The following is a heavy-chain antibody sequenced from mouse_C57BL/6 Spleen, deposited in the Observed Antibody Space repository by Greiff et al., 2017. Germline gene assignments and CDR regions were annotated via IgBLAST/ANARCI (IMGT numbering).Heavy chain of an antibody. CDR3: ARVGGTYDGYAMDY. CDR2: IDPSDSET. Sequence: QVQLQQPGAELVRPGSSVKLSCKASGYTFTSYWMHWVKQRPIQGLEWIGNIDPSDSETHYNQKFKDKATLTVDKSSSTAYMQLSSLTSEDSAVYYCARVGGTYDGYAMDYWGQGTSVTVSS. J-gene: IGHJ4*01. V-gene: IGHV1-52*01. D-gene: IGHD2-3*01. CDR1: GYTFTSYW.